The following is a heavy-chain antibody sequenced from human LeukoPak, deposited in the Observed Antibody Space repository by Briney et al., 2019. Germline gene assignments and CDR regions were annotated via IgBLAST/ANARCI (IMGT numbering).Heavy chain of an antibody. D-gene: IGHD3-16*01. CDR3: ARDSQAGVGGDY. V-gene: IGHV3-48*03. CDR2: ISTSGSTI. J-gene: IGHJ4*02. CDR1: GFTFSSYE. Sequence: GGSLRLSCAASGFTFSSYEMNWVRQAPGKGLEWVSYISTSGSTIYYADSVKGRFTVSRDDAKNSLYLQMNSLRADDTAVYYRARDSQAGVGGDYWGQGTLVTVSS.